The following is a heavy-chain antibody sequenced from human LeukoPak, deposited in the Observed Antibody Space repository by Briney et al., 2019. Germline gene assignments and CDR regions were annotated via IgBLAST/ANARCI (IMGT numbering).Heavy chain of an antibody. CDR1: ESIRSRPKSFY. V-gene: IGHV4-39*07. D-gene: IGHD3-22*01. CDR2: INYSGST. J-gene: IGHJ4*02. CDR3: AGGYYDSSLGFDY. Sequence: SETLSLTCTVSESIRSRPKSFYWGWIRQPPGKGLEWIGSINYSGSTNYNPSLKSRVTISLDTSKKQFSLKLSSVTAADTAVYYCAGGYYDSSLGFDYWGQGTLVTVSS.